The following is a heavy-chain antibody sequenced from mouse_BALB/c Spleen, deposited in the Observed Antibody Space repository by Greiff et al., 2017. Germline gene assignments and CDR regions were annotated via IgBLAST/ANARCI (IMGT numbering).Heavy chain of an antibody. V-gene: IGHV1-69*01. CDR3: AREGGSLYYFDY. D-gene: IGHD1-1*01. Sequence: QVQLKQPGAELVMPGASVKMSCKASGYTFTDYWMHWVKQRPGQGLEWIGAIDTSDSYTSYNQKFKGKATLTVDESSSTAYMQLSSLTSEDSAVYYCAREGGSLYYFDYWGQGTTLTVSS. CDR1: GYTFTDYW. J-gene: IGHJ2*01. CDR2: IDTSDSYT.